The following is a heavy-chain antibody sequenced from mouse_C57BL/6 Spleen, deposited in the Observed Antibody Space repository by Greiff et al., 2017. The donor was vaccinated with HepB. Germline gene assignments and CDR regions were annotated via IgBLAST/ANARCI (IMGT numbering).Heavy chain of an antibody. CDR3: ARTGTRGYFDV. D-gene: IGHD4-1*01. CDR1: GYTFTSYW. J-gene: IGHJ1*03. CDR2: IDPSDSET. Sequence: QVQLQQPGAELVRPGSSVKLSCKASGYTFTSYWMHWVKQRPIQGLEWIGNIDPSDSETHYNQKFKDKATLTVDKSSSTAYMQLSSLTSEDSAVYYCARTGTRGYFDVWGTGTTVTVSS. V-gene: IGHV1-52*01.